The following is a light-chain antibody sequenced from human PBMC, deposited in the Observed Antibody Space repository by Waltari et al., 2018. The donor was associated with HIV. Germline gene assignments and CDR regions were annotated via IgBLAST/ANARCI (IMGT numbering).Light chain of an antibody. J-gene: IGLJ3*02. V-gene: IGLV1-44*01. Sequence: QSVLTPPPSASGTPGQRVTISCSGSSSTIGRNTLSWYQRRPGTAPKLLIYSNNQRPSGVPDRFSGSKSGTSASLAISGLQSEDEAEYYCAAWDDSLNGWVFGGGTKLTVL. CDR1: SSTIGRNT. CDR2: SNN. CDR3: AAWDDSLNGWV.